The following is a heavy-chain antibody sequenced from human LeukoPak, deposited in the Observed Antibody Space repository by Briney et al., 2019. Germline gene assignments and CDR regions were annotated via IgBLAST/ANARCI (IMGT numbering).Heavy chain of an antibody. CDR1: GLTFSSYS. D-gene: IGHD2-2*01. V-gene: IGHV3-21*01. J-gene: IGHJ4*02. CDR2: ISSSSSYI. CDR3: ATDIVVVPAALVDY. Sequence: PGGSLRLSCAASGLTFSSYSMNWVRQAPGKGLEWVSSISSSSSYIYYADSVKGRFTISRDNAKNSLYLQMNSLRAEDTAVYYCATDIVVVPAALVDYWGQGTLVTVSS.